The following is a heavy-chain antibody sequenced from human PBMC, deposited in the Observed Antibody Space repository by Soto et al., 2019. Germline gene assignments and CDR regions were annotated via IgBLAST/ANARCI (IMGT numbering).Heavy chain of an antibody. CDR2: IYYSGNT. Sequence: PSETLSLTCTVSGGSIGSSIYYWGWIRHSPGKGLEWIGNIYYSGNTFYNPSLKSRVTISVDTSKNQFYLHLSSVTAADTAIFYCASIAAPGTTHFDFWGQGTLVTVSS. D-gene: IGHD6-13*01. V-gene: IGHV4-39*01. J-gene: IGHJ4*02. CDR1: GGSIGSSIYY. CDR3: ASIAAPGTTHFDF.